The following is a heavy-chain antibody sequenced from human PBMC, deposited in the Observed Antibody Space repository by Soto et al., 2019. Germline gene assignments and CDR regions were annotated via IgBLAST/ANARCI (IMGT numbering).Heavy chain of an antibody. CDR1: GFTFASSA. J-gene: IGHJ4*02. CDR3: AADLAVAGTNDY. CDR2: IVVGSGNT. V-gene: IGHV1-58*01. D-gene: IGHD6-19*01. Sequence: SVKVSCKASGFTFASSAVQWVRQARGQRLEWIGWIVVGSGNTNYAQKFQERVTITRDMSTSTAYMELSSLRSEDTAVYYCAADLAVAGTNDYWGQGTLVTVSS.